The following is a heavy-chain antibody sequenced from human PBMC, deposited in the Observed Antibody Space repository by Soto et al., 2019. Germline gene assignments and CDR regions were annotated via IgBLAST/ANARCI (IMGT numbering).Heavy chain of an antibody. CDR1: GFTFSSYA. CDR2: VSIGGST. J-gene: IGHJ4*02. D-gene: IGHD2-15*01. V-gene: IGHV3-23*01. Sequence: GGSLRLSCAASGFTFSSYAMGWVRQGPGKGLEWVAVVSIGGSTHYADSVRGRFTISRDNSKNTLSPQMNSLTAEDTAVYFCAKRRGAGGHFDYWGQGALVTVSS. CDR3: AKRRGAGGHFDY.